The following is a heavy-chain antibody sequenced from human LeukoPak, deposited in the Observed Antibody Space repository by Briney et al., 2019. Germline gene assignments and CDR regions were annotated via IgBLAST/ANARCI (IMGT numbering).Heavy chain of an antibody. V-gene: IGHV4-4*07. Sequence: ETLSLTCTVSGGSISSYYWSWIRQPAGKGLEWIGRIYTSGSTNYNPSLKSRVTMSVDTSKNQFSLKLSSVTAADTAVYYCARVGDPYGGYYYMDVWGKGTTVTISS. CDR2: IYTSGST. J-gene: IGHJ6*03. CDR1: GGSISSYY. CDR3: ARVGDPYGGYYYMDV. D-gene: IGHD3-10*01.